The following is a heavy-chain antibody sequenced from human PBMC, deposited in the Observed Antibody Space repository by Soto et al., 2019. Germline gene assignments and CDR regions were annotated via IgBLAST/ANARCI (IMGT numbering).Heavy chain of an antibody. CDR1: GFTFSSYG. J-gene: IGHJ4*02. CDR3: AKDGGALDY. CDR2: ISYDGSNK. V-gene: IGHV3-30*18. Sequence: SLRLSCAASGFTFSSYGMHWVRQAPGKGLEWVAVISYDGSNKYYADSVKGRFTISRDNSKNTLYLQMNSLRAEDTAVYYCAKDGGALDYWGQGTLVTVSS. D-gene: IGHD3-16*01.